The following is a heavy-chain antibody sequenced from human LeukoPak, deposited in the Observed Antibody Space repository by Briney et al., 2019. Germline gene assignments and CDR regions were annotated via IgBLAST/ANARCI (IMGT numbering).Heavy chain of an antibody. J-gene: IGHJ4*02. V-gene: IGHV3-74*01. Sequence: GGSLRLSCAASGFTFSSDWMHWVRQAPGKGLVWVSRISTDGSSTYSADSVKGRFTISRDNSKNTLYLQMNSLRAEDTAVYYCAKAQVTYLFGDYWGQGTLVTVSS. CDR1: GFTFSSDW. CDR2: ISTDGSST. CDR3: AKAQVTYLFGDY. D-gene: IGHD3-16*01.